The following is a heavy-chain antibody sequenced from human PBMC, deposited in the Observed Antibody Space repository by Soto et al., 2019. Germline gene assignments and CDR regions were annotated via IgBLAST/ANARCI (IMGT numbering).Heavy chain of an antibody. Sequence: QVQLVESGGGVVQPGRSLRLSCAASGFIGNGFGMHWVRQAPGKGLEWVATVSSGGANTYYADSVRGRFTISTDTSKNTLYLEMNSLRTEDTAVYYCTKDPGPHWGQGTLVTVSS. CDR2: VSSGGANT. V-gene: IGHV3-30*18. J-gene: IGHJ4*02. D-gene: IGHD7-27*01. CDR1: GFIGNGFG. CDR3: TKDPGPH.